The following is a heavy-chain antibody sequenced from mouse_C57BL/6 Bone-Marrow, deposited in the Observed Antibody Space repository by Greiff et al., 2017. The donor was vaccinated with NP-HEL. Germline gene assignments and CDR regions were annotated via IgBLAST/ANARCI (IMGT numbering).Heavy chain of an antibody. CDR1: GFSLTSYG. D-gene: IGHD5-1-1*01. V-gene: IGHV2-2*01. J-gene: IGHJ3*01. CDR2: IWSGGST. Sequence: QVQLQQSGPGLVQPSQSLSITCTVSGFSLTSYGVHWVRQSPGKGLEWLGVIWSGGSTDYNAAFISSLSISKDNSKSQVFFKMNSLQADDTARYYCARKDTGFAYWGQGTLVTVSA. CDR3: ARKDTGFAY.